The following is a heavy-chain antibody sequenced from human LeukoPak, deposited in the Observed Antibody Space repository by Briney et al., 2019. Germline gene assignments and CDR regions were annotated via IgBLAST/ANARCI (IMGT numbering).Heavy chain of an antibody. D-gene: IGHD5-12*01. CDR3: ARVSTNTRVAGYDPQWYFDL. V-gene: IGHV1-18*01. CDR2: ISGYNGDT. CDR1: GYTFINYG. Sequence: ASMKVSCKASGYTFINYGFTWVRQAPGQGLERMGWISGYNGDTNYPQKLQGRVTMTTDTSTNTVYMELRSLRSDDTAMYYCARVSTNTRVAGYDPQWYFDLWGRGTLVTVSS. J-gene: IGHJ2*01.